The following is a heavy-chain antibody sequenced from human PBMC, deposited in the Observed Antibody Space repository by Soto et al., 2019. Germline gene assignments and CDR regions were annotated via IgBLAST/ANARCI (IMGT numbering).Heavy chain of an antibody. V-gene: IGHV4-59*08. CDR1: SGSISGYY. CDR2: ISYTGIT. J-gene: IGHJ5*02. CDR3: ARHLRATLSWFDP. Sequence: SETLSLTCAVSSGSISGYYLSWIREPPGKGLEWIGYISYTGITNYNPSLRSRVIISVDTSKTQFSLRLSSVTAADTAIYYCARHLRATLSWFDPWGQGTVVTVSS.